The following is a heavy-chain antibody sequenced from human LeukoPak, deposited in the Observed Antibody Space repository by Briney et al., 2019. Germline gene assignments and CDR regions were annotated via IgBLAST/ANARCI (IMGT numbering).Heavy chain of an antibody. D-gene: IGHD3-22*01. CDR1: GFTFSSYS. CDR2: ISSSSSYI. CDR3: AKENWVYNWKYDSSGSGINY. J-gene: IGHJ4*02. Sequence: GGSLRLSCAASGFTFSSYSMNWVRQAPGKGLEWVSSISSSSSYIYSADSVMGRFTISRDNSKTTLYMQMNSLRAEDTAVYYCAKENWVYNWKYDSSGSGINYWGQGTRVTVSS. V-gene: IGHV3-21*04.